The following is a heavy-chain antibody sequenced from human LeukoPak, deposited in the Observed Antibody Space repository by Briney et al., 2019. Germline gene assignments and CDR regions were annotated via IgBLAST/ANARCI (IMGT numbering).Heavy chain of an antibody. V-gene: IGHV3-30*03. CDR3: ARDKIVGATYFDY. CDR1: GFTFSSYG. CDR2: ISYDGSNK. D-gene: IGHD1-26*01. Sequence: GGSLRLSCAASGFTFSSYGMHWVRQAPGKRLEWVAVISYDGSNKYYADSVKGRFTISRDNSKNTLYLQMNSLRAEDTAVYYCARDKIVGATYFDYWGQGTLVTVSS. J-gene: IGHJ4*02.